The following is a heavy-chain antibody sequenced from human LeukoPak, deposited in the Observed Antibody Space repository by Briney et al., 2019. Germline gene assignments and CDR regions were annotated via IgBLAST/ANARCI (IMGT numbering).Heavy chain of an antibody. CDR2: VSASGTT. Sequence: PSETLSLTCSVSGVSVGSHFWSWVRQPAGKALEWIGRVSASGTTSSNPSLNSRVTMSLDTSKNQFSLKLTSVTAAGTAVYFCARAYCGGECTAGGAFDIWGQGTMVTVSS. J-gene: IGHJ3*02. V-gene: IGHV4-4*07. D-gene: IGHD2-21*01. CDR1: GVSVGSHF. CDR3: ARAYCGGECTAGGAFDI.